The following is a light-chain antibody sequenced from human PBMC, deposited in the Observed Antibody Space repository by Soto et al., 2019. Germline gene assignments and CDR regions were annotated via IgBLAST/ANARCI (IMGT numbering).Light chain of an antibody. V-gene: IGKV1-39*01. J-gene: IGKJ1*01. Sequence: DILMTQSPSSLSASVGDRVTITCRTSQSIGSYLHWYQQKEGRAPALLVYASSNLQSGVPSRFSGSGSGTDFTLTISGLEPEDLAVYYCQQYGYSPPWTFGQGTKVDIK. CDR1: QSIGSY. CDR3: QQYGYSPPWT. CDR2: ASS.